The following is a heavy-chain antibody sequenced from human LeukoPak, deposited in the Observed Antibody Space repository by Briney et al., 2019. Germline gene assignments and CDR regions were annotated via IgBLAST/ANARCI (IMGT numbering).Heavy chain of an antibody. Sequence: GRSLRLSCAASGFTFSSYGMHWVRQAPGKGLEWVAVISYDGSNKYYADSVKGRFTISRDNSKNTLYLQMNSLRAEDTAVYYCARSYYYDSSDLWGQGTLVTVSS. CDR1: GFTFSSYG. D-gene: IGHD3-22*01. J-gene: IGHJ4*02. CDR3: ARSYYYDSSDL. CDR2: ISYDGSNK. V-gene: IGHV3-30*03.